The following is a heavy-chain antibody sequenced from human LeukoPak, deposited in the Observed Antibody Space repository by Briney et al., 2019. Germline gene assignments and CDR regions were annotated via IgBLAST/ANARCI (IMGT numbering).Heavy chain of an antibody. J-gene: IGHJ4*02. V-gene: IGHV4-38-2*01. CDR2: IYHSGST. CDR3: ARLLPDSSSCFDY. CDR1: GYSISRGYY. D-gene: IGHD6-6*01. Sequence: PSETLSLTCAVSGYSISRGYYWGWIRQPPGKGLEWIGSIYHSGSTYYNPSLKNRVTISVDTSKSQFSLKLSSVTAADTAVYYCARLLPDSSSCFDYWGQGTLVTVSS.